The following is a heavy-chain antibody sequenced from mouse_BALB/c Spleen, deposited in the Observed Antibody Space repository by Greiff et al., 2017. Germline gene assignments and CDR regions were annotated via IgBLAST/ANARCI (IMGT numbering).Heavy chain of an antibody. J-gene: IGHJ3*01. CDR2: IRNKANGYTT. Sequence: EVKLVESGGGLVQPGGSLRLSCATSGFSFTDYYMSWVRQPPGKALEWLGFIRNKANGYTTEYSASVKGRFTISRDNSQSILYLQMNTLRAEDSATYYCARDMITAYWGQGTLVTVSA. V-gene: IGHV7-3*02. CDR3: ARDMITAY. CDR1: GFSFTDYY.